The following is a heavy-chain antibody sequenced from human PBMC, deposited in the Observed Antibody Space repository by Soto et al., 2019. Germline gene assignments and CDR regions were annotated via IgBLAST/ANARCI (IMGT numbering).Heavy chain of an antibody. Sequence: SETVSLTCTVSGGSISSGGYYWSWIRQHPGKGLEWIGYIYYSGSTYYNPSLKSRVTISVDTSKNQFSLKLSSVTAADTAVYYCARRYCSGGSCLDFDYWGQGTLVTVSS. J-gene: IGHJ4*02. CDR1: GGSISSGGYY. CDR3: ARRYCSGGSCLDFDY. D-gene: IGHD2-15*01. CDR2: IYYSGST. V-gene: IGHV4-31*03.